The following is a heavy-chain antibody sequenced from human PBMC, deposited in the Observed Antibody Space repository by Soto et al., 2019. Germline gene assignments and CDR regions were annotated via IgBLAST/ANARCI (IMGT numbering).Heavy chain of an antibody. CDR2: IIPIFGTA. V-gene: IGHV1-69*13. CDR3: ARESPYYDSSGYYAGAFDI. J-gene: IGHJ3*02. D-gene: IGHD3-22*01. Sequence: SVKVSCKASGGTFSSYAISWVRQAPGQGLEWMGGIIPIFGTANYAQKFQGRVTITADESTSTAYMELSSLRSEDTAVYYCARESPYYDSSGYYAGAFDIWGQGTMVTVSS. CDR1: GGTFSSYA.